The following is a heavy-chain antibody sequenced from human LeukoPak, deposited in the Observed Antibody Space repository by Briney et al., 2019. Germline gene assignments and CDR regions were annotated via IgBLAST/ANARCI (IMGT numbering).Heavy chain of an antibody. CDR3: ARAEDSSGTHYYYYGMDV. D-gene: IGHD3-22*01. J-gene: IGHJ6*02. Sequence: ASVKVSGKASGYTFTSYGISWVRQAPGQGLEWMGWISTYNGNTNYAQKLQGRVTMTTDTSTSTAYMELRSLRSDDTAVYYCARAEDSSGTHYYYYGMDVWGQGTTVTVSS. CDR2: ISTYNGNT. CDR1: GYTFTSYG. V-gene: IGHV1-18*01.